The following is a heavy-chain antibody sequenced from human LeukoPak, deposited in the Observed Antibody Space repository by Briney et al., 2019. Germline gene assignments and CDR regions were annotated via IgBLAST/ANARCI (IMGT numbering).Heavy chain of an antibody. V-gene: IGHV1-69*13. CDR1: GGTFSSYA. Sequence: SVKVSCKASGGTFSSYAISWVRQAPGHGLEVVRGIIPIFGTANYAETFQGRATINADESTSPAYIELSRLRSEPTAVYYAASEAPPEYSSSHFDYWGQGTLVTVSS. CDR2: IIPIFGTA. CDR3: ASEAPPEYSSSHFDY. J-gene: IGHJ4*02. D-gene: IGHD6-6*01.